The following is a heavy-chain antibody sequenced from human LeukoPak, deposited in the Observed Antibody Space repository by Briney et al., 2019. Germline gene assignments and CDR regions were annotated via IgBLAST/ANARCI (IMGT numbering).Heavy chain of an antibody. CDR3: ARVYSGYHGVLDY. D-gene: IGHD5-12*01. J-gene: IGHJ4*02. CDR1: GGSISSGGYY. CDR2: IYYSGST. V-gene: IGHV4-31*03. Sequence: SQTLSLTCTVSGGSISSGGYYWSWIRQHPGKGLEWIGYIYYSGSTYYNPSLKSRVTISVDTSKNQFSLKLSSVTAADTAVYYCARVYSGYHGVLDYWGQGTLVTVSS.